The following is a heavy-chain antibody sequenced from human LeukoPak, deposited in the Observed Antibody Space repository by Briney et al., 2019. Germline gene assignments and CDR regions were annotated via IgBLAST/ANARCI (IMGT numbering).Heavy chain of an antibody. CDR3: AKAGPDI. D-gene: IGHD7-27*01. J-gene: IGHJ3*02. CDR2: ISYDGSNK. CDR1: GFTFSSYA. Sequence: PGGSLRLSCAASGFTFSSYAMHWVRQAPGKGLEWVAVISYDGSNKYYADSVKGRFTISRDNSKNTLYLQMNSLRAEDTAVYYCAKAGPDIWGQGTMVTVSS. V-gene: IGHV3-30-3*01.